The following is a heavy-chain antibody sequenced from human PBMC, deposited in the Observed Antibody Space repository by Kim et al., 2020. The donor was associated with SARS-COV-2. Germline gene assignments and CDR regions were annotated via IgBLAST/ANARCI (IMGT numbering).Heavy chain of an antibody. D-gene: IGHD3-10*01. J-gene: IGHJ6*03. CDR2: I. Sequence: IYYADSGKGRFTISRDNAKNSLYLQMNSLRAEDTAVYYCARGGSGYYMDVWGKGTTVTVSS. V-gene: IGHV3-11*01. CDR3: ARGGSGYYMDV.